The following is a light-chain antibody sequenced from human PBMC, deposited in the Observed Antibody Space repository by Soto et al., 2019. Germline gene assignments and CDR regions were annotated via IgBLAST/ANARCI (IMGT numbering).Light chain of an antibody. Sequence: IQLTQSPSSLSVSVVDIVTITCQSRQGINSYLTWYQQKPGKAPKLLIYAASTLHSGVPSKFSGSGSGTDFTLTISSLQPEDFATYYFQQLNSYPLTFGGGTKVDSK. J-gene: IGKJ4*01. CDR2: AAS. V-gene: IGKV1-9*01. CDR3: QQLNSYPLT. CDR1: QGINSY.